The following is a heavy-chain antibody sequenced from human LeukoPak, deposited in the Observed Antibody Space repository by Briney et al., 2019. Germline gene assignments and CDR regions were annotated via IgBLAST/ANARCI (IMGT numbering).Heavy chain of an antibody. Sequence: QPGGSLRLSCTASGFTFSNYDMHWVRQVTGKGLEWVSTIGIGSDPYYPGSVKGRFTISRENVKNSLYLQMNSLRPGDTAMYYCARANWGFELPFDMWGQGTMVIVSS. CDR1: GFTFSNYD. V-gene: IGHV3-13*05. CDR2: IGIGSDP. CDR3: ARANWGFELPFDM. J-gene: IGHJ3*02. D-gene: IGHD7-27*01.